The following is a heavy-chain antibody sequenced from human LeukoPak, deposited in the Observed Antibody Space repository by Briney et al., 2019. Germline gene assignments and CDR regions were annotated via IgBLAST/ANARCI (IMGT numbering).Heavy chain of an antibody. D-gene: IGHD6-13*01. V-gene: IGHV3-30-3*01. CDR3: ARDSSQLVGYYGMDV. Sequence: GGSLRLSCAASGFTFSSYAMSWVRRAPGKGLEWVAVISYDGSNKYYADSVKGRFTISRDNSKNTLYLQMNSLRAEDTAVYYCARDSSQLVGYYGMDVWGQGTTVTVSS. CDR2: ISYDGSNK. J-gene: IGHJ6*02. CDR1: GFTFSSYA.